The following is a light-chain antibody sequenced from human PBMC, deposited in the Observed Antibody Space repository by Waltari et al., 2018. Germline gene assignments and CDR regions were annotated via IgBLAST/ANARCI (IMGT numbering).Light chain of an antibody. Sequence: QSVLTQPPSASGAPGQSVTISCSGSSSNIGSNYVYWYQQLSGKAPKLLIYNNNHRPSGVPVRFSGSKSGTSASLAISGLQSKDEADYYCSAWDSSLSDVLFGGGTRLTVL. J-gene: IGLJ2*01. V-gene: IGLV1-47*02. CDR1: SSNIGSNY. CDR3: SAWDSSLSDVL. CDR2: NNN.